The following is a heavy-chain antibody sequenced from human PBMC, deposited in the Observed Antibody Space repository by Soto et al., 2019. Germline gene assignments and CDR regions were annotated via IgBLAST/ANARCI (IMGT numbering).Heavy chain of an antibody. CDR3: ARAQTPFGVMTVFDY. V-gene: IGHV4-31*03. D-gene: IGHD3-3*01. CDR1: GGSINSGGYY. CDR2: IYYSGNT. Sequence: PSETLSLTCTVSGGSINSGGYYWSWIRQLPGKGLEWIGYIYYSGNTYYNPSLKSRLTISIDTSENQFSLKLSSVTAADTAVYYCARAQTPFGVMTVFDYWGQGTLVTVSS. J-gene: IGHJ4*02.